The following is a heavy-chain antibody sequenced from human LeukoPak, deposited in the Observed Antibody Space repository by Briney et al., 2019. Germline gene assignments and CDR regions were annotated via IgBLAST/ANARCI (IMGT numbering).Heavy chain of an antibody. CDR3: ARPQGMAANAFDY. J-gene: IGHJ4*02. Sequence: SETLSLTCTVSGGSISSYYWSWIRQPPGKGLEWIGYIYYSGSTNYNPSLKSRVTISVDTSKNQFSLKLSSVTAADTAVYYCARPQGMAANAFDYWGQGTLVTVSS. D-gene: IGHD5-24*01. CDR2: IYYSGST. V-gene: IGHV4-59*12. CDR1: GGSISSYY.